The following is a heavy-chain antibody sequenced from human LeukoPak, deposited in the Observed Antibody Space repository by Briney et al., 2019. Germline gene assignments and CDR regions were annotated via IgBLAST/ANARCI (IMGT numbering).Heavy chain of an antibody. CDR1: GGSFSNYS. V-gene: IGHV1-69*06. D-gene: IGHD3-16*01. CDR2: IIPIFGAT. Sequence: SVKLSCKSSGGSFSNYSITWVRHAPGPGLEWMGRIIPIFGATTYAQKFQGRGTITADMGSSTAYLELTGLTSEDTALYFCAKQGAVRQDYYMDVWGNGTTVIVSS. CDR3: AKQGAVRQDYYMDV. J-gene: IGHJ6*03.